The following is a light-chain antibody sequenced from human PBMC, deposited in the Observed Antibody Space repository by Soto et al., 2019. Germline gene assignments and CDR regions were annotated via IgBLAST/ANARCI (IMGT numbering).Light chain of an antibody. J-gene: IGLJ1*01. CDR1: SSDVGAYNY. CDR3: SSHAGNNNYV. Sequence: QSALTQPPSASGSVGQSVTISCTGTSSDVGAYNYVSWYQQHPGKAPKLMIYEVSKRPSGVPDRFSGSKSGYTASLTVSGLQAEDETDYYCSSHAGNNNYVFGTGTKLTVL. CDR2: EVS. V-gene: IGLV2-8*01.